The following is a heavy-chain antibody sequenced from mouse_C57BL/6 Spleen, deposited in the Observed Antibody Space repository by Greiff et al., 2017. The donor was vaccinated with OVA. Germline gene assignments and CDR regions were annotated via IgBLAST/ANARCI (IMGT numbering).Heavy chain of an antibody. V-gene: IGHV1-54*01. J-gene: IGHJ4*01. D-gene: IGHD1-1*02. CDR3: ARPSYGLYAMDY. CDR2: INPGSGGT. Sequence: QVQLQQSGAELVRPGTSVKVSCKASGYAFTNYLIEWVKQRPGQGLEWIGVINPGSGGTNYNEKFKGKATLTADKSSSTAYMQLSSLTSEDSAVYFCARPSYGLYAMDYWGQGTSVTVSS. CDR1: GYAFTNYL.